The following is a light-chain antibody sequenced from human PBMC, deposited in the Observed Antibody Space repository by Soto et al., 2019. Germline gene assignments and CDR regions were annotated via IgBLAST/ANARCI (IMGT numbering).Light chain of an antibody. CDR3: QQYNSYSQT. CDR2: DAS. Sequence: DIRVTQSPPTLPASVGDRVTITCLASQSISNWLAWYQQKPGKAPKLLIYDASSLESGVPSRFSGSGSGTEFTLTISSLQPDDFATYYCQQYNSYSQTFGQGTKVDIK. CDR1: QSISNW. J-gene: IGKJ1*01. V-gene: IGKV1-5*01.